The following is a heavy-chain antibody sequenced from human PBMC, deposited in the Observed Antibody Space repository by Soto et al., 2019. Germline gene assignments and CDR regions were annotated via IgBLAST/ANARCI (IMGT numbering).Heavy chain of an antibody. D-gene: IGHD6-19*01. V-gene: IGHV3-23*01. J-gene: IGHJ3*01. CDR1: GFPFSTYA. CDR3: AKDMLQWLVVGHDAFDL. Sequence: PGWSLRLSCAASGFPFSTYAMSWVRQAPGKGLEWVSLISGSGDTTYYADSVKGRFTISRDNAKNTLYLQMNSLRAEDTAAYYCAKDMLQWLVVGHDAFDLWGEGTMVTVSS. CDR2: ISGSGDTT.